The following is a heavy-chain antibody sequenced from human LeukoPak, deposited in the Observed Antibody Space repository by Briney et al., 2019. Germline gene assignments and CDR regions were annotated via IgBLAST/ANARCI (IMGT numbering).Heavy chain of an antibody. CDR1: DFLFSSFW. Sequence: GGSLRLSCTASDFLFSSFWMAWVRQAPGKGLEWVANIKPDGSLQFYGDSVKGRFTISRDNAKNSLYLQMNNLRAEDTALYYCATSYDSSGCDWGQGTLVTVSS. D-gene: IGHD3-22*01. J-gene: IGHJ4*02. V-gene: IGHV3-7*01. CDR2: IKPDGSLQ. CDR3: ATSYDSSGCD.